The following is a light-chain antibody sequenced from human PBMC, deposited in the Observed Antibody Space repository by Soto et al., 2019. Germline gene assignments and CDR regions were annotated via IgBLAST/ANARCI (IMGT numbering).Light chain of an antibody. J-gene: IGLJ1*01. CDR1: STDFVSYNR. Sequence: QSLLTQPPSVSGSPGQSVTISCTGTSTDFVSYNRVSWYQQPPGTAPKLIIYEASNRPSGVPDRFSGSKSGNTASLTISGLQAADEADYYCSLYTSENPYVFGKGTKVTVL. CDR3: SLYTSENPYV. V-gene: IGLV2-18*01. CDR2: EAS.